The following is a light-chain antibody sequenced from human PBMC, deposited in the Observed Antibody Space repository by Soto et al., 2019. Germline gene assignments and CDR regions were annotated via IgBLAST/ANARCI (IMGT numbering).Light chain of an antibody. CDR1: QSVSNNY. CDR2: GAS. V-gene: IGKV3D-20*02. Sequence: PGERATLSCRTSQSVSNNYLAWYQQKPGQAPRLLIYGASKRATGIPARFSGSGSGTNFTLTISSLEPEDFAVYYCQQRRSWQVTFGQGTRLEIK. J-gene: IGKJ5*01. CDR3: QQRRSWQVT.